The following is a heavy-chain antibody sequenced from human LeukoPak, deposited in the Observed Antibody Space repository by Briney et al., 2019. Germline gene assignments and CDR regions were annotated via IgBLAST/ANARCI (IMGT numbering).Heavy chain of an antibody. D-gene: IGHD1-7*01. CDR2: INPSTAGT. Sequence: GASLKVSCKTSGYSFRAYHLHWVRQAPGQGLEWMGWINPSTAGTNYAQKFQGRVTMTRDMSTSTVYMELSSLRSEDTAVYYCASITGTPFDYWGQGTLVTVSS. CDR1: GYSFRAYH. CDR3: ASITGTPFDY. V-gene: IGHV1-2*02. J-gene: IGHJ4*02.